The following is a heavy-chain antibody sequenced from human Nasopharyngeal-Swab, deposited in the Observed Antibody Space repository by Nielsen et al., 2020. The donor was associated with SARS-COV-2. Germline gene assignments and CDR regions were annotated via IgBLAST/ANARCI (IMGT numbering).Heavy chain of an antibody. CDR1: GFTFDDYA. V-gene: IGHV3-9*01. D-gene: IGHD6-19*01. CDR3: AAGYSSGWYEAGY. CDR2: ISWNSGSI. J-gene: IGHJ4*02. Sequence: GRSLRLSCAASGFTFDDYAMHWVRHAPGKGLEWVSGISWNSGSIGYADSVKGRFTISRDNAKNSLYLQMNSLRAEDTALYYCAAGYSSGWYEAGYWGQGTLVTVSS.